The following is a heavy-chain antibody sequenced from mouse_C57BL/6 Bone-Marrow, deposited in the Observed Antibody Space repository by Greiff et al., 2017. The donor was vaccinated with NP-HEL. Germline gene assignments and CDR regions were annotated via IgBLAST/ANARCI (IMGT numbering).Heavy chain of an antibody. CDR3: ARGGYYDYDGAY. Sequence: VQLQQSGPELVKPGASVKISCKASGYAFSSSWMNWVKQRPGKGLEWIGRIYPGDGDTNYNGKFKGKATLTADKSSSTAYMQLSSLTSEDSAVYFCARGGYYDYDGAYWGQGTLVTVSA. J-gene: IGHJ3*01. D-gene: IGHD2-4*01. CDR2: IYPGDGDT. CDR1: GYAFSSSW. V-gene: IGHV1-82*01.